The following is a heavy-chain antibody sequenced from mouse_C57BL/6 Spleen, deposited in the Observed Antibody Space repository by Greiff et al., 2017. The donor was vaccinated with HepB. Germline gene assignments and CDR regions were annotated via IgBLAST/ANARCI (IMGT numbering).Heavy chain of an antibody. V-gene: IGHV1-53*01. CDR1: GYTFTSYW. CDR2: INPSNGGT. Sequence: QVQLQQPGTELVKPGASVKLSCKASGYTFTSYWMHWVKQRPGQGLEWIGNINPSNGGTNYNEKFKSKATLTVDKSSSTGYMQLSSLTSEDSAVYYCARSVHYYGSSYDAMDYWGQGTSVTVSS. J-gene: IGHJ4*01. CDR3: ARSVHYYGSSYDAMDY. D-gene: IGHD1-1*01.